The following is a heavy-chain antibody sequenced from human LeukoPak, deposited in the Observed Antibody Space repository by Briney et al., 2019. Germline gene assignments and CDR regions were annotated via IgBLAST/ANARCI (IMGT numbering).Heavy chain of an antibody. Sequence: GGSLRLSCAASGFTFSNHAMSWVRHAPGKGLQWVAVISGGGRTTEYEDFVKGRFTISRDNSKNTLSLQMNSLTVEDTAIYFCAKNVVVKRYIDFWGQGTLVTVSS. CDR1: GFTFSNHA. D-gene: IGHD2-15*01. V-gene: IGHV3-23*01. CDR3: AKNVVVKRYIDF. J-gene: IGHJ4*02. CDR2: ISGGGRTT.